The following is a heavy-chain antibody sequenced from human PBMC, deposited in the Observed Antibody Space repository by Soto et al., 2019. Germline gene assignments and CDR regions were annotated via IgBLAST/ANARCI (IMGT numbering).Heavy chain of an antibody. CDR3: AREISGGGTLNWFDP. CDR1: GYNFSDYY. CDR2: VSPKSGGT. D-gene: IGHD2-8*02. V-gene: IGHV1-2*02. J-gene: IGHJ5*02. Sequence: ASVKVSCKASGYNFSDYYIHWVRQAPGQGLEWLGWVSPKSGGTNHAQKFKGRVTMTRDTSSNTVYMDLSGLKSDDTAVFYCAREISGGGTLNWFDPWGQGTLVTVSS.